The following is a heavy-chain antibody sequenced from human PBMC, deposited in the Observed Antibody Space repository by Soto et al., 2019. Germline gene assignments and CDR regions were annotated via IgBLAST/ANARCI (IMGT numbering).Heavy chain of an antibody. D-gene: IGHD3-22*01. V-gene: IGHV1-69*13. J-gene: IGHJ6*02. CDR2: IIPHVDAA. CDR1: GGTFDNYA. CDR3: AKGSYYDPSSAYDTPGFYYNYFGLDV. Sequence: SVKVSCKASGGTFDNYAISWVRQAPGQGLEWVGGIIPHVDAANYAQKFQGRVTIAADESAGTAYMELSRLTSEDTAVYYCAKGSYYDPSSAYDTPGFYYNYFGLDVWGQGTTVTVSS.